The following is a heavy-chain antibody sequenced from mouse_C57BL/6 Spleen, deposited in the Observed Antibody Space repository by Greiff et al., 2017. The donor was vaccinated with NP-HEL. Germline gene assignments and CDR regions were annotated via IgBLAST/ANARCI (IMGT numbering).Heavy chain of an antibody. V-gene: IGHV1-63*01. D-gene: IGHD1-1*01. CDR3: ARRYYGSRDWYFDV. CDR1: GYTFTNYW. Sequence: QVQLKQSGAELVRPGTSVKMSCKASGYTFTNYWIGWAKQRPGHGLERIGDIYPGGGYTNYNEKFKGKATLTADKSSSTAYMQFSSLTSEDSAIYYCARRYYGSRDWYFDVWGTGTTVTVSS. J-gene: IGHJ1*03. CDR2: IYPGGGYT.